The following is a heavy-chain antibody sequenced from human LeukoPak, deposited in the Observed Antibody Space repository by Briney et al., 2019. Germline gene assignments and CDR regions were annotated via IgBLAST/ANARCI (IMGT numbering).Heavy chain of an antibody. D-gene: IGHD3-22*01. Sequence: SETLSLTCAVSGGSISSGGYSWSWIRQPPGKGLEWIGYIYHSGSTYYNPSLKSRVTISVDRSKNQFSLKLSSVTAADTAVYYCARSAYYYDSSGYYYWGQGTLVTVSS. J-gene: IGHJ4*02. V-gene: IGHV4-30-2*01. CDR2: IYHSGST. CDR3: ARSAYYYDSSGYYY. CDR1: GGSISSGGYS.